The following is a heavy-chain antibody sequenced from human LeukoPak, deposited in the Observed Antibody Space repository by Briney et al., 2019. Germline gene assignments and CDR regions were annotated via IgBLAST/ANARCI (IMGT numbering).Heavy chain of an antibody. CDR3: ARHFYYDYVWGSYRYVFPDY. D-gene: IGHD3-16*02. CDR1: GGSISSSSYY. CDR2: IYYSGST. Sequence: SETLSLTCTVSGGSISSSSYYWGWIRQPPGTGLEWIGSIYYSGSTYYNPSLKSRVTISVDTSKNQFSLKLSSVTAADTAVYYCARHFYYDYVWGSYRYVFPDYWGQGTLVTVSS. V-gene: IGHV4-39*01. J-gene: IGHJ4*02.